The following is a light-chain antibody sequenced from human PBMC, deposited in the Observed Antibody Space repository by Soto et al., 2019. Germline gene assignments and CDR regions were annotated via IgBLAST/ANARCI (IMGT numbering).Light chain of an antibody. CDR1: QGSRND. CDR2: GAS. J-gene: IGKJ2*01. CDR3: LQDYNYPYT. Sequence: AIQMTQSPSSLSASLGDRVTITCRASQGSRNDLGWYQQKPGKAPKFLIYGASSLQSGVPSRFSGSGSGTDFTLTISSLQPEDFATYYCLQDYNYPYTFGQGTNLEIK. V-gene: IGKV1-6*01.